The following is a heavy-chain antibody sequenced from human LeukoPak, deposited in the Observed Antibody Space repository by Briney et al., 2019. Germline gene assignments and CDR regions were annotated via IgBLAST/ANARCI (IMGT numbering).Heavy chain of an antibody. V-gene: IGHV1-69*05. J-gene: IGHJ4*02. CDR3: AIGPLNDSSGYYFDY. CDR1: GGTFSSCA. Sequence: ASVKVSCKASGGTFSSCAISWVRQAPGQGLEWMGRIIPIFGTANYAQKFQGRVTITTDESTSTAYMELSSLRSEDTAVYYCAIGPLNDSSGYYFDYWGQGTLVTVSS. D-gene: IGHD3-22*01. CDR2: IIPIFGTA.